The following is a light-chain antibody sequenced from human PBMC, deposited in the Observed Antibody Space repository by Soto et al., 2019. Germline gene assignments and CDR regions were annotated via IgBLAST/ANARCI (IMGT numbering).Light chain of an antibody. J-gene: IGKJ1*01. CDR1: QNINSY. V-gene: IGKV1-5*03. Sequence: DIQMTQSPSSLSASVGDRVTITCRASQNINSYLNWYQQKPGKAPKLLIYKASTLKSGVPSRFSGSGSGTEFTLTISSLQPDDFATYYCQHYNSYSEAFGQGTKVHIK. CDR3: QHYNSYSEA. CDR2: KAS.